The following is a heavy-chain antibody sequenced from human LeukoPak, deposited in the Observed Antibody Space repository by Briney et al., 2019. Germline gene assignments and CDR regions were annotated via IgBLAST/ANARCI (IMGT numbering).Heavy chain of an antibody. CDR1: GSTFSSYW. CDR2: IKQDGSEK. CDR3: AELGITMIGGV. D-gene: IGHD3-10*02. V-gene: IGHV3-7*01. J-gene: IGHJ6*04. Sequence: GGSLRLSCAASGSTFSSYWMSWVRQAPGKGLEWVANIKQDGSEKYYVDSVKGRFTISRDNAKNSLYLQMNSLRAEDTAVYYCAELGITMIGGVWGKGTTVTISS.